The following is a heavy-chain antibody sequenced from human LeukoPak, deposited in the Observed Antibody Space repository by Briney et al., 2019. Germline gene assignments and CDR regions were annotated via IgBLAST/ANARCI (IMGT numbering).Heavy chain of an antibody. Sequence: ASVKVSCKAFGYTFTDYFMHWVRQAPGQGLEWMGWINPNSGGTNFAQKFQGRVTMTRDTSISTAYMELSSLTSDDTAVYYCARGRFSGYGADWGQGTLVTVSS. CDR2: INPNSGGT. V-gene: IGHV1-2*02. D-gene: IGHD5-12*01. CDR3: ARGRFSGYGAD. CDR1: GYTFTDYF. J-gene: IGHJ4*02.